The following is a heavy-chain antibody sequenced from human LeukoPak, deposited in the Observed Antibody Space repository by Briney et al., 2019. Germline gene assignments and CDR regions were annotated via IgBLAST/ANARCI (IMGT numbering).Heavy chain of an antibody. CDR1: GFNFNTYG. CDR2: IRYDGSNK. J-gene: IGHJ4*02. CDR3: AKEGGGLTPPVFDY. V-gene: IGHV3-30*02. D-gene: IGHD2-15*01. Sequence: PGGSLRLSCAASGFNFNTYGMYWVRQASGKGLEWVAFIRYDGSNKYYADSVKGRFTISRDNSKNTLYLQMNSLRAEDTAVYYCAKEGGGLTPPVFDYWGQGTLVTVSS.